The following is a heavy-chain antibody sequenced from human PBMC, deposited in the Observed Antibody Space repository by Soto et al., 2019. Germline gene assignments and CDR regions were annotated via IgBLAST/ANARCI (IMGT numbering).Heavy chain of an antibody. CDR3: ARDAPYYDFWSGYSSSSHPNHFDY. CDR2: ISSSSSYI. V-gene: IGHV3-21*01. CDR1: GFTFDDYA. J-gene: IGHJ4*02. Sequence: HGGSPRLSCAASGFTFDDYAMSWVRQAPGKGLEWVSAISSSSSYIYYADSVKGRFTISRDNAKNSLYLQMNSLRAEDTAVYYCARDAPYYDFWSGYSSSSHPNHFDYWGQGTLVTVSS. D-gene: IGHD3-3*01.